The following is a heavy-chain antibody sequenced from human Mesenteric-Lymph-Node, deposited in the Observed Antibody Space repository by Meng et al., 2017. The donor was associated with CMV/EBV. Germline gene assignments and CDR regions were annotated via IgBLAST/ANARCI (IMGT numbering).Heavy chain of an antibody. D-gene: IGHD1-1*01. Sequence: GESLKISCAASGFTFSNYEMNWVRQAPGKGLEWVSYIRSSDSIYYADSVKGRFTISRDNAKNSLYLQMNSLRAEDTAVYYCARMSAPYDHHDYWGQGTLVTVSS. J-gene: IGHJ4*02. CDR2: IRSSDSI. CDR3: ARMSAPYDHHDY. CDR1: GFTFSNYE. V-gene: IGHV3-48*03.